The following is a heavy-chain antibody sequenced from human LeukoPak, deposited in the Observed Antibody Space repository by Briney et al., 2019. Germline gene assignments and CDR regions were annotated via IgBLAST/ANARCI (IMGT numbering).Heavy chain of an antibody. Sequence: SVKVSCKASGGTFSNYAISWVRQAPGQGLEWMGGIIPIFGTANYAQKFRGRVTITADKSTRTAYMELSSLRSEDTAVYYCARDLGLTYYYDSSGYPSDWGQGTLVTVSS. D-gene: IGHD3-22*01. J-gene: IGHJ4*02. CDR1: GGTFSNYA. V-gene: IGHV1-69*06. CDR3: ARDLGLTYYYDSSGYPSD. CDR2: IIPIFGTA.